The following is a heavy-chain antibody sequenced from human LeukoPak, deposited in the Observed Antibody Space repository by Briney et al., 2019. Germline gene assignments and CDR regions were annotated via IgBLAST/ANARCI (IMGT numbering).Heavy chain of an antibody. D-gene: IGHD6-13*01. CDR2: VSSSNSYI. V-gene: IGHV3-21*01. CDR3: ARGFVAASGRYYFDS. CDR1: GFTFTSYS. J-gene: IGHJ4*02. Sequence: GGSLRLSCVGSGFTFTSYSMNWVRQAPGKGLEWVSCVSSSNSYIYYADSVKGRFTISRDNAKNSLYLQMNSLRAEDTAVYYCARGFVAASGRYYFDSWGQGTLVTVSS.